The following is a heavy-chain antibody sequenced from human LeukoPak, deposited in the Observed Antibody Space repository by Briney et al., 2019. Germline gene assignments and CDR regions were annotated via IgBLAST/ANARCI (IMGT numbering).Heavy chain of an antibody. J-gene: IGHJ4*02. V-gene: IGHV3-64*02. Sequence: GGSLRLSCAASGFAFSGYAMHWVRQAPGKGLEYISAITNDGGNTYYADSVRGRFTISRDNSKNTLLLQMGSLRAEDMAVYFCARVSVSVWYDYWGQGTLVTVSS. CDR3: ARVSVSVWYDY. CDR1: GFAFSGYA. CDR2: ITNDGGNT. D-gene: IGHD6-19*01.